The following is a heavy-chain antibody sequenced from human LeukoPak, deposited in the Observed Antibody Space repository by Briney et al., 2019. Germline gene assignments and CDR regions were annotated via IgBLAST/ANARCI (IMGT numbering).Heavy chain of an antibody. CDR3: ARASETAMVTL. Sequence: PSETLSLTCAVSGGSISSGGYSWSWIRQPAGKGLEWIGRIYSTGRVNYNPSLKSRVTMLLDTSKNHISLKLTSVTAADTAIYFCARASETAMVTLWGQGTLVTVSS. D-gene: IGHD5-18*01. CDR2: IYSTGRV. CDR1: GGSISSGGYS. V-gene: IGHV4-61*02. J-gene: IGHJ4*02.